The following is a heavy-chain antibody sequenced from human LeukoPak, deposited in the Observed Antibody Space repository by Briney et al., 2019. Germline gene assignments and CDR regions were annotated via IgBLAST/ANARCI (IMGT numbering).Heavy chain of an antibody. CDR1: GFTFSSYT. V-gene: IGHV3-21*01. D-gene: IGHD6-13*01. J-gene: IGHJ6*03. CDR2: ISSSSSYI. Sequence: GGSLRLSCAASGFTFSSYTMTWVRQAPGKGLEWVSSISSSSSYIYYADSVKGRFTISRDNAKNSLYLQMNSLRAEDTAVYYCARASGASSSWYLGLYYYYYMDVWGKGTTVTVSS. CDR3: ARASGASSSWYLGLYYYYYMDV.